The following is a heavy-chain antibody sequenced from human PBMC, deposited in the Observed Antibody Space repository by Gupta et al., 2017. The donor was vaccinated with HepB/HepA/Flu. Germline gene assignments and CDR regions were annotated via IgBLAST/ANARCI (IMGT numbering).Heavy chain of an antibody. Sequence: EVQLVESGGGLVQPGGSLRLSCAASGFTFSSYEMNWVRQAPGKGLEWVSYISSSGSTIYYADSVKGRFTISRDNAKNSLYLQMNSLRAEDTAVYYCARDLAAARRGYYYGMDVWGQGTTVTVSS. CDR3: ARDLAAARRGYYYGMDV. CDR1: GFTFSSYE. V-gene: IGHV3-48*03. CDR2: ISSSGSTI. J-gene: IGHJ6*02. D-gene: IGHD6-13*01.